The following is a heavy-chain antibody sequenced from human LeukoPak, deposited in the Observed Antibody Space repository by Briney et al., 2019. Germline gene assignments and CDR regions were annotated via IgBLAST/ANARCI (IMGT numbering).Heavy chain of an antibody. CDR2: IYYSGST. D-gene: IGHD6-19*01. CDR1: GGSISRYY. V-gene: IGHV4-59*01. Sequence: SETLSLTCTVSGGSISRYYWSWIRQPPGKGLEWIGYIYYSGSTNYNPSLKSRVTISVDTSKNQFSLKLSSVTAADTAVYYCARRLGRSGWAFDYWGQGTLVTVSS. CDR3: ARRLGRSGWAFDY. J-gene: IGHJ4*02.